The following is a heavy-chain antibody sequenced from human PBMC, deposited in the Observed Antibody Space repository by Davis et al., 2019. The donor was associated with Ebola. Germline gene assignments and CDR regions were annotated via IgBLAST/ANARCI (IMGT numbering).Heavy chain of an antibody. CDR1: GYTFTSYG. D-gene: IGHD1-26*01. CDR3: ASPGPVGGSYLHY. Sequence: ASVKVSCKASGYTFTSYGISWVRQAPGQGLEWMGIINPSGGSTSYAQKFQGRVTMTRDTSTSTVYMELSSLRSEDTAVYYCASPGPVGGSYLHYWGQGTLVTVSS. V-gene: IGHV1-46*01. J-gene: IGHJ4*02. CDR2: INPSGGST.